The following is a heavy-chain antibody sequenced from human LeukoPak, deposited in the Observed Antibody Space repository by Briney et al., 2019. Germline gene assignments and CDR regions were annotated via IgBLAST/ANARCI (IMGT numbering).Heavy chain of an antibody. V-gene: IGHV1-69*13. CDR3: ARDHWGTYGSGPAFGI. D-gene: IGHD3-10*01. CDR2: IIPIFGTA. Sequence: SVKVSCKASGGTFSSYAISWVRQAPGQGLEWMVGIIPIFGTANYAQKFQVRVTITADESTSTAYMELSSLTSEDTAVYYCARDHWGTYGSGPAFGIWGQGTLVTVSS. J-gene: IGHJ3*02. CDR1: GGTFSSYA.